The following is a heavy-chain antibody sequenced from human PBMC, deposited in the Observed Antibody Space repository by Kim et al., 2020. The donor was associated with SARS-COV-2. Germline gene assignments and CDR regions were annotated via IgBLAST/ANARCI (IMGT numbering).Heavy chain of an antibody. CDR3: ARDCAGGSRAQPLPCDY. Sequence: GGSLRLSCAASGFSFSSYVMHWVRQAPGKGLEWVALIAYGGSNRYYADSVKGRFTISRDISKNTLYLQMNSLRDEDTAVYFCARDCAGGSRAQPLPCDYWGQGTLVTVSS. J-gene: IGHJ4*02. CDR2: IAYGGSNR. V-gene: IGHV3-30*04. D-gene: IGHD2-15*01. CDR1: GFSFSSYV.